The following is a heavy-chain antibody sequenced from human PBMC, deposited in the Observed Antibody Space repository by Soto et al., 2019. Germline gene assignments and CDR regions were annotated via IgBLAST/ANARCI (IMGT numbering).Heavy chain of an antibody. CDR1: GFTFISYG. CDR3: AKGFGLLVVVAAPQPYCFEC. V-gene: IGHV3-30*18. Sequence: SLRLSCAASGFTFISYGMHWFRQAPGKGLEGVAVISYDGSNKYYADSVKGRFTISRDNTKNTLYLQMNSLRAEDTAVYYCAKGFGLLVVVAAPQPYCFECWGQGTLVTVSS. D-gene: IGHD2-15*01. J-gene: IGHJ4*02. CDR2: ISYDGSNK.